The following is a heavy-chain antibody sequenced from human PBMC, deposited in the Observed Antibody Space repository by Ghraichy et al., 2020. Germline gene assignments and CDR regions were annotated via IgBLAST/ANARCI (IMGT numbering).Heavy chain of an antibody. Sequence: GGSLRLSCAASGFTFSSYGMHWVRQAPDKGLEWVAVIWYDGSNKYYADSVKGRFTISRDNSKNTLYLQMNSLRAEDTAVYYCARAVPYIVVVPAAPDYYFDYWGQGTLVTVSS. CDR1: GFTFSSYG. CDR2: IWYDGSNK. J-gene: IGHJ4*02. D-gene: IGHD2-2*01. CDR3: ARAVPYIVVVPAAPDYYFDY. V-gene: IGHV3-33*01.